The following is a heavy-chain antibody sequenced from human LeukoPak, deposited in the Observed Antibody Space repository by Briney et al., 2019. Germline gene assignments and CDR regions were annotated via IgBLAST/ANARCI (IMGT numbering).Heavy chain of an antibody. CDR3: ARDPTPKWELLPYFDY. Sequence: GGSLRLSCAASGFTFNNYSMNWVRQAPGKGLEWVSSISSGTRYIYYADSAKGRFTISRDNAKNSLFLQMNGLRAEDTAVYYCARDPTPKWELLPYFDYWGQGTLVTVSS. V-gene: IGHV3-21*01. D-gene: IGHD1-26*01. J-gene: IGHJ4*02. CDR1: GFTFNNYS. CDR2: ISSGTRYI.